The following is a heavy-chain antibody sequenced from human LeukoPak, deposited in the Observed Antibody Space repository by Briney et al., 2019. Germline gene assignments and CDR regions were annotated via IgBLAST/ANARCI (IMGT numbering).Heavy chain of an antibody. CDR1: GGSISSYY. V-gene: IGHV4-4*07. CDR3: ASSGRQFTYMDV. Sequence: KDSETLSLTCTVSGGSISSYYWSWIRQPAGKGLEWIGRFYTSGGTNYNPSLKSRVSMSVDTSKNQFSLKLSSVTAADTAVYYCASSGRQFTYMDVWGKGTKVTVSS. CDR2: FYTSGGT. J-gene: IGHJ6*03. D-gene: IGHD3-10*01.